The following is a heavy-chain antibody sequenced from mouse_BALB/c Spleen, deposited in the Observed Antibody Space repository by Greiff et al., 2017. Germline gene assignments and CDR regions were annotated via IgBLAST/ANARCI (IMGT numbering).Heavy chain of an antibody. D-gene: IGHD2-1*01. CDR2: ISSGSSTI. J-gene: IGHJ3*01. V-gene: IGHV5-17*02. CDR3: ARNYGNYVFAY. CDR1: GFTFSSFG. Sequence: EVKLVESGGGLVQPGGSRKLSCAASGFTFSSFGMHWVRQAPEKGLEWVAYISSGSSTIYYADTVKGRFTISRDNPKNTLFLQMTSLRSEDTAMYYCARNYGNYVFAYWGQGTLVTVSA.